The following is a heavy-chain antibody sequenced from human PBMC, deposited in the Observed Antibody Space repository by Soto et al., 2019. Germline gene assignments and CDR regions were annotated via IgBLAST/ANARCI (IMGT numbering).Heavy chain of an antibody. V-gene: IGHV1-18*01. CDR1: GYTFTTYA. D-gene: IGHD5-18*01. CDR2: INGYNGLT. J-gene: IGHJ3*01. CDR3: ARGGYSIGGQEPLDV. Sequence: QVQLVQSGTEVKKPGASVKVSCTTSGYTFTTYAITWVRQAPGPGLEWMGWINGYNGLTNYEQKFQGRGSMTIDPTAKTAYLERRNLKTADTQVYYCARGGYSIGGQEPLDVWGHGTGVTVSS.